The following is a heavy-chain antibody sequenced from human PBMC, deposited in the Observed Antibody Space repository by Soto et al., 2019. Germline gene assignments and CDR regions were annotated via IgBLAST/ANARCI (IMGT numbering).Heavy chain of an antibody. CDR3: ANHGDGYSGGCYFGP. D-gene: IGHD6-19*01. J-gene: IGHJ5*02. V-gene: IGHV4-4*02. CDR2: ITYSGGT. Sequence: QVQLQESGPGLVKPSGTLSLTCAVSGGSISSNSWWSWVRQPPGKGLEWIGQITYSGGTKYNPSLKSQGTISLDKSEHQFYLTLGSVTAADTAVYYCANHGDGYSGGCYFGPWGQGTLVTVSS. CDR1: GGSISSNSW.